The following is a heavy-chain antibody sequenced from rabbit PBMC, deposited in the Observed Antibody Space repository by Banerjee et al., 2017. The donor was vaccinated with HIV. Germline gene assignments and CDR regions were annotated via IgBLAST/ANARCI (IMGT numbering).Heavy chain of an antibody. CDR2: IATGSGST. D-gene: IGHD4-2*01. Sequence: QEQLEESGGGLVQPEGSLTLTCKASGFTLSSNTMCWVRQAPGKGLEWIACIATGSGSTYYASWAKGRFTISKTSSTTVTLQMTSLTAADTATYFCARNGGSRDDNLWGPGTLVTVS. J-gene: IGHJ4*01. CDR1: GFTLSSNT. CDR3: ARNGGSRDDNL. V-gene: IGHV1S45*01.